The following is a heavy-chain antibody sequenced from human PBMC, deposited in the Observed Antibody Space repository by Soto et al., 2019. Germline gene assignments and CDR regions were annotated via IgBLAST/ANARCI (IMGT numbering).Heavy chain of an antibody. Sequence: QMQLMQSGPEVKKPGTSVKVSCKASGFTLTSADVQWVRQTRGQRLEWIGWIVGGSGSTNYAQQFQGRLAITRDMSTTTVYMELIRLRSEDTAVYYCAAYWSNRPFDFWGQGTLVTVSS. CDR2: IVGGSGST. CDR1: GFTLTSAD. J-gene: IGHJ4*02. CDR3: AAYWSNRPFDF. V-gene: IGHV1-58*01. D-gene: IGHD2-2*01.